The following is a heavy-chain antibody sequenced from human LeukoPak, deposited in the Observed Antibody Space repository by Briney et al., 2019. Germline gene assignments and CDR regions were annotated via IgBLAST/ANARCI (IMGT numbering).Heavy chain of an antibody. J-gene: IGHJ6*02. D-gene: IGHD3-22*01. CDR1: GFTVSSNY. CDR2: IYAGGST. V-gene: IGHV3-66*01. Sequence: GGSLRLSCAASGFTVSSNYLAWVRQAPGKGLKWVSVIYAGGSTYYADSVKGRFTISRDNSKNTVYLQMNSLRAEDTAVYYCAKESYYDSSGYHYGMDVWGQGTTVTASS. CDR3: AKESYYDSSGYHYGMDV.